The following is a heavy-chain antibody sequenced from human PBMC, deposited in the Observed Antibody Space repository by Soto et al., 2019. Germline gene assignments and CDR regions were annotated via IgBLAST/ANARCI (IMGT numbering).Heavy chain of an antibody. CDR3: ATDSSSSPGTYYYYGMDV. V-gene: IGHV1-24*01. D-gene: IGHD6-6*01. CDR1: GYTLTELS. Sequence: ASVKVSCKVSGYTLTELSMHWVRQAPGKGLEWMGGFDPEDGETIYAQKFQGRVTMTEDTSTDTAYMELSSLRSEDTAVYYCATDSSSSPGTYYYYGMDVWGQGTTVTV. J-gene: IGHJ6*02. CDR2: FDPEDGET.